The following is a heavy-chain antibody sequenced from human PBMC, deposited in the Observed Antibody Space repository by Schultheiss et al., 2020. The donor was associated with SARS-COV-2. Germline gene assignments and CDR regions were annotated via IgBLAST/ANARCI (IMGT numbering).Heavy chain of an antibody. V-gene: IGHV4-59*01. CDR2: IYYSGST. CDR1: GGSFSGYY. J-gene: IGHJ4*02. Sequence: SETLSLTCAVYGGSFSGYYWSWIRQPPGKGLEWIGYIYYSGSTNYNPSLKSRVTISVDTSKNQFSLKLSSVTAADTAVYYCARVETVATFFDYWGQGTLVTVSS. CDR3: ARVETVATFFDY. D-gene: IGHD4-23*01.